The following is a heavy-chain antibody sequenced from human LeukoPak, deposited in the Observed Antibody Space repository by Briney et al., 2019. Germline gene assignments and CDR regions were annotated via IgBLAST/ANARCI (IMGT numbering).Heavy chain of an antibody. Sequence: GGSLRLSCAASGFTVSSNYMSWVRQAPGKGLEWVSVIYSGGSTYYADSVKGRFTISRDNSKNTLYLQMNSLRAEDTAVYYCARVGRGYSYGYIDYWGQGTLVTVSS. CDR1: GFTVSSNY. J-gene: IGHJ4*02. D-gene: IGHD5-18*01. CDR3: ARVGRGYSYGYIDY. V-gene: IGHV3-53*01. CDR2: IYSGGST.